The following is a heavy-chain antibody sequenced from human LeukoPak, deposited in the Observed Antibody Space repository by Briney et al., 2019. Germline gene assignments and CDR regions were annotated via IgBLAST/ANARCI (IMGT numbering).Heavy chain of an antibody. Sequence: SETLSLTCTVSGGSISSYYWSWIRQPPGKGLEWIGYIYYSGSTNYNPSLKSRVTISVDTSKNQFSLKLSSVTAADTAVYYCARGTSIAAAAEADDAFDIWGQGTMVTVSS. CDR3: ARGTSIAAAAEADDAFDI. D-gene: IGHD6-13*01. CDR1: GGSISSYY. J-gene: IGHJ3*02. V-gene: IGHV4-59*01. CDR2: IYYSGST.